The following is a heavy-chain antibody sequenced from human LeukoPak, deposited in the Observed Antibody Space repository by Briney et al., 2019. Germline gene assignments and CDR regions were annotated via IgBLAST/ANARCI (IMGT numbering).Heavy chain of an antibody. CDR2: ISNDGSDT. D-gene: IGHD4-23*01. CDR1: GFSFSYYW. CDR3: ARDMDEDYSGNTLDY. V-gene: IGHV3-74*01. Sequence: GGSLRLSCAASGFSFSYYWMHWVRRAPGEGLVWLSRISNDGSDTRHADAVKGRFTISRDNAKNTLYLQMNSLGVEDTAVYYCARDMDEDYSGNTLDYWGRGTLVTVYS. J-gene: IGHJ4*02.